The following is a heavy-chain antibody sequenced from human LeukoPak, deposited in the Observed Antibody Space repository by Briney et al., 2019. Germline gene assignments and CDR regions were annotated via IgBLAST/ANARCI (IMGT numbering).Heavy chain of an antibody. CDR3: ARDFNRGGSGWSDY. CDR2: IYHSGSA. J-gene: IGHJ4*02. D-gene: IGHD6-19*01. V-gene: IGHV4-38-2*02. CDR1: GYSISRGYY. Sequence: PSETLSLTCSVSGYSISRGYYWGWIRQPPGKGLEWIGSIYHSGSAYYKPSLKSRVTISVDTSKNQFSLKLSSVTAADTAVYYCARDFNRGGSGWSDYWGQGTLVTVSS.